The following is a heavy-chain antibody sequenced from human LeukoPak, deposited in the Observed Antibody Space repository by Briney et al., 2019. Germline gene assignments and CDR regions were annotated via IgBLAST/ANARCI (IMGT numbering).Heavy chain of an antibody. V-gene: IGHV4-4*07. CDR3: ARGHGYYDFWSGYFSLDAFDI. CDR2: IYTSGST. J-gene: IGHJ3*02. Sequence: SETLSLTCTVSGGSISSYYWSWFRQPAGKGLEWIGRIYTSGSTNYNPSLKSRATMSVDTSKNQFSLKLSSVTAADTAVYYCARGHGYYDFWSGYFSLDAFDIWGQGTMVTVSS. D-gene: IGHD3-3*01. CDR1: GGSISSYY.